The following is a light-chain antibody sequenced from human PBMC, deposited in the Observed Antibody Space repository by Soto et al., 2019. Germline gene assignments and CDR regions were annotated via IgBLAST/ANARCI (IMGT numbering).Light chain of an antibody. CDR2: DAS. Sequence: DIQMTQSPSSLSASVGDRVTITYQASQDISNYLNWYQQKPGKAPKLLIYDASNLETGVPSRFSGSGSGTDFTFTISSLQSEDFEIYYCQQYNNWPITFGQGTRLEIK. V-gene: IGKV1-33*01. CDR3: QQYNNWPIT. CDR1: QDISNY. J-gene: IGKJ5*01.